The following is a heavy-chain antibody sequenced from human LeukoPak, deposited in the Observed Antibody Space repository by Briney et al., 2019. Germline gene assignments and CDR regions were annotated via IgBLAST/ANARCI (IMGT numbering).Heavy chain of an antibody. Sequence: PGRSLRLSCAASGFTFSSYGMHWVRQAPGKGLGWVANIKEDGSEKYYVDSVKGRFTISRDNAKNSLYLQMNNLRAEDTAVYYCARDLGEYSGYGADYWGQGTLVTVFS. CDR2: IKEDGSEK. J-gene: IGHJ4*02. V-gene: IGHV3-7*01. CDR1: GFTFSSYG. CDR3: ARDLGEYSGYGADY. D-gene: IGHD5-12*01.